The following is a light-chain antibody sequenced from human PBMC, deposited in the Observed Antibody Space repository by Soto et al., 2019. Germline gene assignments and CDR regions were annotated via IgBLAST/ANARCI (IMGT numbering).Light chain of an antibody. J-gene: IGKJ5*01. Sequence: EIVLTQSPGTLSLSPGERATLSCRASQSVSSSFLAWYQQKPGQAPSLLIYGASSRATGIPDRFSGSGSGTHFTFTISRLETEDFAVYYFQQSDISPIIFGHVTRLGIK. CDR1: QSVSSSF. CDR3: QQSDISPII. V-gene: IGKV3-20*01. CDR2: GAS.